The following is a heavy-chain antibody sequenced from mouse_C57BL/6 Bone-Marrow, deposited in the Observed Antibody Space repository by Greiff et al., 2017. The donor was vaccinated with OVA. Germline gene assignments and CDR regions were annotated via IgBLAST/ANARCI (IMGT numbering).Heavy chain of an antibody. V-gene: IGHV5-4*01. CDR2: ISDGGSYT. D-gene: IGHD1-1*01. Sequence: EVQLVESGGGLVKPGGSLKLSCAASGFTFSSYAMSWVRQTPEKRLEWVATISDGGSYTYYPDNVKGRFTISRDNAKNNLYLQMSHLKSEDTAMYYCTRGSTVRDYWGQGTTLTVSS. CDR3: TRGSTVRDY. CDR1: GFTFSSYA. J-gene: IGHJ2*01.